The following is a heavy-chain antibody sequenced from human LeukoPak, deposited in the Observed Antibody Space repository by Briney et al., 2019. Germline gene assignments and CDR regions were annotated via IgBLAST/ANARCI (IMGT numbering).Heavy chain of an antibody. CDR2: INTGNGDT. Sequence: ASVMVSCKASGYTFTSYAMHWIRQAPGQRLEWMGWINTGNGDTKYSQKFQGRVAITRDTSASTAYMELSSLRSEDTAVYYCARDAVGYCPTPMCLLFGYWGQGTLVTVSS. J-gene: IGHJ4*02. CDR1: GYTFTSYA. V-gene: IGHV1-3*04. CDR3: ARDAVGYCPTPMCLLFGY. D-gene: IGHD2-8*01.